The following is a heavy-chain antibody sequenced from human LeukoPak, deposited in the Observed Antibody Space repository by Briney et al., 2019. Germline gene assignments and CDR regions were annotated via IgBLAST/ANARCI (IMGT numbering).Heavy chain of an antibody. CDR3: AKNSRKVLEY. V-gene: IGHV3-23*01. CDR2: ISGSGGST. J-gene: IGHJ4*02. Sequence: AGGSLRLSRAASGFTFSSYAMSWVRQAPPRGLAWVSAISGSGGSTYYADSVKGRFTISRANANNTMSLQINILPAQDTAGYYFAKNSRKVLEYSGQGTLVTASS. CDR1: GFTFSSYA. D-gene: IGHD2/OR15-2a*01.